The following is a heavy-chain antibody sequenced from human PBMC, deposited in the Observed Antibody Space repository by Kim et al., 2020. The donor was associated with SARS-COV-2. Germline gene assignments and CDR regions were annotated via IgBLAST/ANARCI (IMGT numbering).Heavy chain of an antibody. V-gene: IGHV4-4*07. CDR1: GGSISSYY. J-gene: IGHJ4*02. CDR3: ARNTYYYDSSGYYPSVFDY. D-gene: IGHD3-22*01. CDR2: IYTSGST. Sequence: SETLSLTCTVSGGSISSYYWSWIRQPAGKGLEWIGRIYTSGSTNYNPSLKSRVTMSVDTSKNQFSLKLSSVTAADTAVYYCARNTYYYDSSGYYPSVFDYWGQGTLVTVSS.